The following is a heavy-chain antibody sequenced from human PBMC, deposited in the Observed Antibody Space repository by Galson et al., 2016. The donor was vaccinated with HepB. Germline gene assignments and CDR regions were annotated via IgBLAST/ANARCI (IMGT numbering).Heavy chain of an antibody. CDR3: TKEGDGSGSFFDY. CDR1: GFTFEDYS. V-gene: IGHV3-43*01. Sequence: SLRLSCAASGFTFEDYSMHWVRQAPGKGLEWISLISWDGDITYYAESVEGRFTVSRDNSKSSPYLQLNDLRTDDTALYYCTKEGDGSGSFFDYWGQGTLVTVSS. D-gene: IGHD3-10*01. CDR2: ISWDGDIT. J-gene: IGHJ4*02.